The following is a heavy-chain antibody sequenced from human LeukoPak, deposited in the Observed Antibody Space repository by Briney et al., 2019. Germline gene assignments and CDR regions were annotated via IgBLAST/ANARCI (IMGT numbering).Heavy chain of an antibody. Sequence: GGSLRLPCVVSGFTFSSYWMHWVRQAPGKGLVWVSRLSPDGGTIDYSDSVRGRFTISRDNAKDTLYLQMNSLRVDDTAVYYCATAGQWRFDSWGLGTLVTVSS. CDR1: GFTFSSYW. D-gene: IGHD6-19*01. CDR3: ATAGQWRFDS. CDR2: LSPDGGTI. V-gene: IGHV3-74*01. J-gene: IGHJ4*02.